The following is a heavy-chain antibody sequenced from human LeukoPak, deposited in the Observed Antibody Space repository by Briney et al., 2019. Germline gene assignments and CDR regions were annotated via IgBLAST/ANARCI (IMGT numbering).Heavy chain of an antibody. Sequence: GGSLRLSCAAYGFTFSSYSMNWVRQAPGKGLVWVASISSSSSYIYYADSVKGLFTISRDNAKNSLYLQMNSLRAEDTAVYYCARDLTCSSTSCSAFDIWGQGTMVTVSS. J-gene: IGHJ3*02. D-gene: IGHD2-2*01. CDR2: ISSSSSYI. CDR3: ARDLTCSSTSCSAFDI. V-gene: IGHV3-21*01. CDR1: GFTFSSYS.